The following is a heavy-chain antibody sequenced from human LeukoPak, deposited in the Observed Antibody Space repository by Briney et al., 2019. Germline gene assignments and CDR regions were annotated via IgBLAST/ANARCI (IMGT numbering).Heavy chain of an antibody. J-gene: IGHJ4*02. D-gene: IGHD5-18*01. CDR3: ARVFSAGYGFDY. CDR2: IYSGGST. V-gene: IGHV3-53*01. Sequence: GGSLRLSCAASGFTVSSNYMSWVRQAPGKGLEWVSVIYSGGSTYYADSVKGRFTISRDNSKNTLYPQMNSLRAEDTAVYYCARVFSAGYGFDYWGQGTLVTVSS. CDR1: GFTVSSNY.